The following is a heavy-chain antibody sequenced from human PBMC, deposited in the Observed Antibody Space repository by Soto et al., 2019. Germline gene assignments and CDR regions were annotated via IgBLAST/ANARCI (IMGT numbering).Heavy chain of an antibody. Sequence: QVQLQESGPGLVKPSETLSLTCTVSGGSISSYYWSWIRQPPGKGLEWIGYIYYSGSTNYNPSLKSRVTISVDTSKNQFSLRLSSVTAADTAVYYCARQYGGSYADYWGQGTLFTVSS. CDR1: GGSISSYY. CDR3: ARQYGGSYADY. D-gene: IGHD1-26*01. V-gene: IGHV4-59*08. J-gene: IGHJ4*02. CDR2: IYYSGST.